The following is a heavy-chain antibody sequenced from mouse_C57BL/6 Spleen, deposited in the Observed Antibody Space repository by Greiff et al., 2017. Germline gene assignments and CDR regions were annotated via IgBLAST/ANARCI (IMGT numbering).Heavy chain of an antibody. Sequence: EVKLLESGGGLVQPGGSMKLSCVASGFTFSNYWMNWFRQSPEKGLEWVAQIRLKSDNYATHYAESVKGRFTISRDDSKSSVYLQMNNLRAEDTGIYYCTLTGPGYWGQGTTLTVSS. D-gene: IGHD4-1*01. V-gene: IGHV6-3*01. CDR3: TLTGPGY. CDR1: GFTFSNYW. J-gene: IGHJ2*01. CDR2: IRLKSDNYAT.